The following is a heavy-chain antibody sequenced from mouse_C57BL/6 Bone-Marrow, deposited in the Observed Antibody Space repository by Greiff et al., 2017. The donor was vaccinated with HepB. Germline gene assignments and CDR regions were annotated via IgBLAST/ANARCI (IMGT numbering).Heavy chain of an antibody. D-gene: IGHD2-1*01. V-gene: IGHV14-2*01. Sequence: EVKLMESGAELVKPGASVKLSCTASGFNIKDYYMHWVKQRTEQGLEWIGSIDPEDGETKYAPKFQGKATITADTSSNTAYLQLSSLTSEDTAVYYCALFYYGNLGDFDYWGQGTTLTVSS. J-gene: IGHJ2*01. CDR3: ALFYYGNLGDFDY. CDR2: IDPEDGET. CDR1: GFNIKDYY.